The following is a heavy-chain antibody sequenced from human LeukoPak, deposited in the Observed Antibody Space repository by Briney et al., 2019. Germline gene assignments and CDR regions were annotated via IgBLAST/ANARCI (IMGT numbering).Heavy chain of an antibody. Sequence: ASVKVSCKASGGTFSSYANSWVRQAPGQGLEWMGGIIPIFGTANYAQKFQGRVTITTDESTSTAYMELSSLRSEDTAVYYCAREALGTGTTLDFDYWGQGTLVTVSS. J-gene: IGHJ4*02. D-gene: IGHD1-7*01. CDR2: IIPIFGTA. CDR1: GGTFSSYA. V-gene: IGHV1-69*05. CDR3: AREALGTGTTLDFDY.